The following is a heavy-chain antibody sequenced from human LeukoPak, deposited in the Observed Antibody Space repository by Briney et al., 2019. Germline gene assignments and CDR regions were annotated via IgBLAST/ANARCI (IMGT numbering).Heavy chain of an antibody. Sequence: PSETLSLTCTVSGYSISSGYYWGWIRQPPGKGLEWIGSIYHSGSTYYNPSLKSRVTISVDTSKNQFSLKLSSVTAADTAVYYCARVRYYDILTEPFDYWGQGTLVTVSS. D-gene: IGHD3-9*01. J-gene: IGHJ4*02. CDR2: IYHSGST. V-gene: IGHV4-38-2*02. CDR1: GYSISSGYY. CDR3: ARVRYYDILTEPFDY.